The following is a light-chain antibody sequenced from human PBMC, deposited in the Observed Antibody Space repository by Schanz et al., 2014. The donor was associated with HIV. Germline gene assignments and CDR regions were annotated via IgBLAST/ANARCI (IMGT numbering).Light chain of an antibody. Sequence: QSALTQPASVSGSPGQSISISCTGTSSDIGPYNCVSWYQQRPGKAPKLVISGVDYRPSGVSSRFSGSKSGSAASLTISGLQAEDEADYYCSSHAGRSSFVVFGGGTKLTVL. V-gene: IGLV2-14*03. J-gene: IGLJ2*01. CDR2: GVD. CDR3: SSHAGRSSFVV. CDR1: SSDIGPYNC.